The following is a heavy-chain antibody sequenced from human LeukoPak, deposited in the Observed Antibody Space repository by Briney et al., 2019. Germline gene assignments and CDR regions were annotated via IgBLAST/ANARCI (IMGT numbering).Heavy chain of an antibody. CDR3: ARDFDYGGNTPFFDY. Sequence: ASVKVSCKASGYTFTSYGISWVRQAPGQGLEGMGWISAYNGNTNYAQKLQGRVTMTTDTSTSTAYMELRSLRSDDTAVYYCARDFDYGGNTPFFDYWGQGTLVTVSS. D-gene: IGHD4-23*01. CDR1: GYTFTSYG. V-gene: IGHV1-18*01. J-gene: IGHJ4*02. CDR2: ISAYNGNT.